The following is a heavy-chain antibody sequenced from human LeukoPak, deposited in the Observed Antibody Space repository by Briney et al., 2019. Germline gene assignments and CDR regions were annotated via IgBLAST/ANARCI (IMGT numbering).Heavy chain of an antibody. CDR2: INTNSGGK. V-gene: IGHV1-2*02. J-gene: IGHJ4*01. CDR1: GYTLTGYY. D-gene: IGHD1-14*01. CDR3: ARGPYDQINRPGDY. Sequence: ASVKVSCMASGYTLTGYYMHWVRQAPGQGREWMGWINTNSGGKNYAQKVQRRVTMTRDTSISTAYMELSRLRSDDTAVYYCARGPYDQINRPGDYWGQGTLVTVSS.